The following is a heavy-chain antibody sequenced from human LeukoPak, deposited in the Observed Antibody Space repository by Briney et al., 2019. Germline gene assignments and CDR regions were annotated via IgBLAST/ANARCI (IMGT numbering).Heavy chain of an antibody. CDR2: ISSRSNTI. V-gene: IGHV3-48*02. J-gene: IGHJ4*02. Sequence: PGGSLRLSCAASGFTFSTYSMNWVRQAPGKGLEWVSYISSRSNTIYYADSVQGRFTISRDNAKNSLYLQMNSLRDEDTAVYYCARDLRFSSRPRCTDYWGQGTLVTVSS. D-gene: IGHD3-3*01. CDR3: ARDLRFSSRPRCTDY. CDR1: GFTFSTYS.